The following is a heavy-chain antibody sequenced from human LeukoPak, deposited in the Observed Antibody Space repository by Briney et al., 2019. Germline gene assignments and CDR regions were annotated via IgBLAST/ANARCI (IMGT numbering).Heavy chain of an antibody. CDR1: GYTFTSYD. Sequence: ASVKVSCKASGYTFTSYDINWVRQATGQGLEWMGWMNPNSGNTGYAQKFQGRVTMTRNTSISTAHMELSSLRSEDTAVYYCALWGDYYDSSGYYSGAFDIWGQGTMVTVSS. CDR3: ALWGDYYDSSGYYSGAFDI. D-gene: IGHD3-22*01. V-gene: IGHV1-8*01. CDR2: MNPNSGNT. J-gene: IGHJ3*02.